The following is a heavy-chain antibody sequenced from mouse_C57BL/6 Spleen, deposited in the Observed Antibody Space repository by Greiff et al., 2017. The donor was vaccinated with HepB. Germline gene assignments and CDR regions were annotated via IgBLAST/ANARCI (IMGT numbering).Heavy chain of an antibody. D-gene: IGHD1-1*01. Sequence: EVQRVESGGGLVKPGGSLKLSCAASGFTFSDYGMHWVRQAPEKGLEWVAYISSGSSTIYYADTVKGRFTISRDNAKNTLFLQMTSLRSEDTAMYYCATRSRYGSSYSAMDYWGQRTSVTVSS. J-gene: IGHJ4*01. V-gene: IGHV5-17*01. CDR3: ATRSRYGSSYSAMDY. CDR1: GFTFSDYG. CDR2: ISSGSSTI.